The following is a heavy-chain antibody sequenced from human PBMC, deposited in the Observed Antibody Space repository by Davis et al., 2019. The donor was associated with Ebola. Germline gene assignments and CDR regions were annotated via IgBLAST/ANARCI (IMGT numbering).Heavy chain of an antibody. CDR1: GDSVFGKNGA. J-gene: IGHJ6*04. V-gene: IGHV6-1*01. CDR2: TYYTSKWHN. CDR3: ARGWLRRGLDA. D-gene: IGHD3-10*01. Sequence: HSQTLSLTCAISGDSVFGKNGAWNWIRQSPSRGLEWLGRTYYTSKWHNDYGESVKSRISINPDTSKNQFSLQLNSVTPEDTALYFCARGWLRRGLDAWGEGTTVTVSS.